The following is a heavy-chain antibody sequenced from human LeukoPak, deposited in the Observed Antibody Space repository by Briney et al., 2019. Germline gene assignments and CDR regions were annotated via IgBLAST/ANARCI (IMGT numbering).Heavy chain of an antibody. CDR3: ARDIGYYDFWSGYGYFDY. J-gene: IGHJ4*02. CDR2: INPSGGST. Sequence: ASVKVSCKASGYTFTSYYMHWVRQAPGQGLEWMGIINPSGGSTSYAQKFQGRVTMTRDTSTSTVYMELSSLRSEDTAVYYCARDIGYYDFWSGYGYFDYWGQGTLVTVSS. D-gene: IGHD3-3*01. CDR1: GYTFTSYY. V-gene: IGHV1-46*01.